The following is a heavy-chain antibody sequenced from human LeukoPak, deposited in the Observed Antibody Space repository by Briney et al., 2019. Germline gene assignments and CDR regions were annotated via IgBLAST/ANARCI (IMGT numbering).Heavy chain of an antibody. CDR1: GFTFSSYA. CDR3: ARDHQRFLEWLPVYYMDV. D-gene: IGHD3-3*01. Sequence: PGGSLRLSCAASGFTFSSYAMSWVRQAPGKGLEWVSSISSSSSYIYYADSVKGRFTISRDNAKNSLYLQMNSLRAEDTAVYYCARDHQRFLEWLPVYYMDVWGKGTTVTVSS. J-gene: IGHJ6*03. V-gene: IGHV3-21*01. CDR2: ISSSSSYI.